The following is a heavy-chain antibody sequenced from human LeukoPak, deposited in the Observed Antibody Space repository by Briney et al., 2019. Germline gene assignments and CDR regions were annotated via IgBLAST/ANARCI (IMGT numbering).Heavy chain of an antibody. CDR3: AREDIRLDYFDY. Sequence: GGSLRLSCAASGFTFSSYAMSWVRQAPGKGLEWVSGTSASGGSTFHADSVKGRFTISRDDAKNSLYLQMNSLRAEDTAVYYCAREDIRLDYFDYWGQGTLVTVSS. V-gene: IGHV3-23*01. CDR2: TSASGGST. CDR1: GFTFSSYA. D-gene: IGHD6-19*01. J-gene: IGHJ4*02.